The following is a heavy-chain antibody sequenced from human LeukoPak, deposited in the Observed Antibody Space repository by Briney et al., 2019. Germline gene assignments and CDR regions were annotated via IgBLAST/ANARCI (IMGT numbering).Heavy chain of an antibody. V-gene: IGHV4-34*01. Sequence: SETLSLTCAVYGGSFSGYYWSWIRQPPGKGLEWIGEINHSGSTNYNPSLKSRVTISVDTSKNQFSLKLSSVTAADTAVYYCARGPWYSSGWPYYYGMDVWGQGTTVTVS. CDR1: GGSFSGYY. J-gene: IGHJ6*02. D-gene: IGHD6-19*01. CDR3: ARGPWYSSGWPYYYGMDV. CDR2: INHSGST.